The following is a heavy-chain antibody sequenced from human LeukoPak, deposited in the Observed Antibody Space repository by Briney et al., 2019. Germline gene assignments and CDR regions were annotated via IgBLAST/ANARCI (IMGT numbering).Heavy chain of an antibody. Sequence: GGSLRLSCAASGFTFSSYAMSWVRQAPGKGLEWVSVIYSGGSTYYADSVKGRFTISRDNSKNTLYLQMNSLRAEDAAVYYCARGDGPLDYWGQGTLVTVSS. J-gene: IGHJ4*02. CDR3: ARGDGPLDY. V-gene: IGHV3-66*01. CDR1: GFTFSSYA. D-gene: IGHD5-24*01. CDR2: IYSGGST.